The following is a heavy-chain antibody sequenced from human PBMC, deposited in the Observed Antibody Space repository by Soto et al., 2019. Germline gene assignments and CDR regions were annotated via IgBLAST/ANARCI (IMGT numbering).Heavy chain of an antibody. J-gene: IGHJ6*02. Sequence: GDSLKISCKGSGYSFTSYWISWVRQMPGKGLEWMGRIDPSDSYTNYSPSFQGHVTISADKSISTAYLQWSSLKASDTAMYYCARINTVLLWFGELFSGMDVWGQGTTVTASS. V-gene: IGHV5-10-1*01. CDR1: GYSFTSYW. CDR3: ARINTVLLWFGELFSGMDV. D-gene: IGHD3-10*01. CDR2: IDPSDSYT.